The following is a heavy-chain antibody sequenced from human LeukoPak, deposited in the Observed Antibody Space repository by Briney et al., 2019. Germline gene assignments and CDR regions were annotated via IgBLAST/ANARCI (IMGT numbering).Heavy chain of an antibody. Sequence: GGSLRLSCAASGFTVSSNYMSWVRQAPGKGLGGVSVIYSGGSTYYADSVKGRFTISRDNSKNTLYLQMNSLRAEDTAVYYCASRYDILPESAFDIWGQGTMVTVSS. V-gene: IGHV3-53*01. CDR3: ASRYDILPESAFDI. CDR2: IYSGGST. J-gene: IGHJ3*02. D-gene: IGHD3-9*01. CDR1: GFTVSSNY.